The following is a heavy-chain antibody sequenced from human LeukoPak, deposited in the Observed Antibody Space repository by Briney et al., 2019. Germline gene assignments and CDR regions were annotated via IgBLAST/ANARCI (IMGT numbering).Heavy chain of an antibody. V-gene: IGHV3-7*03. CDR3: ARGASSSP. Sequence: GGSLRLYCEASGFTFSTFWMTWVRQVPGKGLEWVANIKQDVSERNYVDSVKGRFTISRDNAKNSLYLQMNSLRAEDTAVYYCARGASSSPWGQGTLVTVSS. CDR2: IKQDVSER. J-gene: IGHJ5*02. CDR1: GFTFSTFW. D-gene: IGHD6-13*01.